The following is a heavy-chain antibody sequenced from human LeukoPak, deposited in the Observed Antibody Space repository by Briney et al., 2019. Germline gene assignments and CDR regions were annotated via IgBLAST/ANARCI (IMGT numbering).Heavy chain of an antibody. CDR3: VRDRCSGGSCRLFDY. CDR1: GFTLGTYA. CDR2: MWSDGDNR. D-gene: IGHD2-15*01. Sequence: GGSLRLSCAASGFTLGTYAMHWVRQAPGKGLEWVAVMWSDGDNRYYADSVKGRFTISRDNSKNTLYLEMNSLRAEDTAVYYCVRDRCSGGSCRLFDYWGQGALVTVSS. V-gene: IGHV3-33*01. J-gene: IGHJ4*02.